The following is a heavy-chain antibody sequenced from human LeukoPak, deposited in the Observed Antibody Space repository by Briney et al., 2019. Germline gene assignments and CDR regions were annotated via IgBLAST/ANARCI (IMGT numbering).Heavy chain of an antibody. D-gene: IGHD1-26*01. CDR2: TYYRSKWYN. CDR3: ARDQGGSYYFDY. V-gene: IGHV6-1*01. J-gene: IGHJ4*02. Sequence: SQTLSLTCDISGDSVSSNSAAWNWIRQSPSRGLKWLGRTYYRSKWYNDYAASVKSRISINPGTSKNQFSLHLNSVTPEDTAVYYCARDQGGSYYFDYWGQGTLVTVSS. CDR1: GDSVSSNSAA.